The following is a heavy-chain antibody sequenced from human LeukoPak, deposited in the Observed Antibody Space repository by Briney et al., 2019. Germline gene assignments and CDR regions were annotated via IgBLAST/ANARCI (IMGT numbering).Heavy chain of an antibody. CDR1: GGSISSYY. CDR3: ARVFWGYYGSGSPRPRYNWFDP. J-gene: IGHJ5*02. D-gene: IGHD3-10*01. Sequence: SETLSLTCTVSGGSISSYYWSWIRQPPGKGLEWIGYIYYSGSTNYNPSLKSRVTISVDTSKNQFSLKLSSVTAADTAVYYCARVFWGYYGSGSPRPRYNWFDPWGQGTLVTVSS. V-gene: IGHV4-59*01. CDR2: IYYSGST.